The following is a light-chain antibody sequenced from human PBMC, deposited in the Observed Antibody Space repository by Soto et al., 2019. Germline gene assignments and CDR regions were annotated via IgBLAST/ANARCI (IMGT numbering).Light chain of an antibody. CDR2: DTS. J-gene: IGKJ4*01. CDR3: QQYKHWRCLLS. V-gene: IGKV3-15*01. Sequence: EIILTQSPATLYVSPGERATLSCRASQSITSNLAWYQQRPGQAPRLLIYDTSTMATDIPARFSVSGSGTEFTLTLASLQSEDVDVSYCQQYKHWRCLLSFGGGTRVGLK. CDR1: QSITSN.